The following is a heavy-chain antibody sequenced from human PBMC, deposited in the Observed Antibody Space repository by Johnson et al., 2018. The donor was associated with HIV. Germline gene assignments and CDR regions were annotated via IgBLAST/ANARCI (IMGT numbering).Heavy chain of an antibody. D-gene: IGHD6-13*01. Sequence: QMQLVESGGGVVQPGRSLRLSCAASGFTFSSYAIHWVRQAPAKGLEWVAIIRYDGSNKYYADSVRGRFTISRDNSKNTLYLQMNSLRAEDTAVYYCAREGEGYSSSWYDSFDIWGQGTMVTVSS. CDR2: IRYDGSNK. CDR3: AREGEGYSSSWYDSFDI. CDR1: GFTFSSYA. J-gene: IGHJ3*02. V-gene: IGHV3-30*04.